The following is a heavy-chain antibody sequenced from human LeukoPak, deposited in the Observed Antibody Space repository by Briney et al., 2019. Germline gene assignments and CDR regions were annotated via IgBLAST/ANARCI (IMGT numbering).Heavy chain of an antibody. V-gene: IGHV4-59*01. Sequence: PSETLSLTCTVSGGSISSYYWSWIRQPPGKGLEWIGYIYYSGSTNYNPSLKSRVTISVDTSKNQFSLKLSSVTAADTAVYYCARAYYDFWSGSLDYWGQGTLDTVSS. D-gene: IGHD3-3*01. J-gene: IGHJ4*02. CDR3: ARAYYDFWSGSLDY. CDR1: GGSISSYY. CDR2: IYYSGST.